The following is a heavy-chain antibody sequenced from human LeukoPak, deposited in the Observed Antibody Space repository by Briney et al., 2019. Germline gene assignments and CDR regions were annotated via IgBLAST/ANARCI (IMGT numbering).Heavy chain of an antibody. Sequence: PGGSLRLSCAASGFDLHTYEMNWVRQAPGKGLEWVSTISDRGGSTFYADSVKGRFTVSRDNSKNTLYLQMNSLRAEDTAVYYCATRYCSGGRCYAGYWGQGTLVTVSS. CDR1: GFDLHTYE. CDR3: ATRYCSGGRCYAGY. CDR2: ISDRGGST. V-gene: IGHV3-23*01. D-gene: IGHD2-15*01. J-gene: IGHJ4*02.